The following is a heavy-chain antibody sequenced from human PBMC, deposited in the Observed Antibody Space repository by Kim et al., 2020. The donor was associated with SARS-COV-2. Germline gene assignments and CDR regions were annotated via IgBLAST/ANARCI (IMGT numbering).Heavy chain of an antibody. CDR1: GFTFSSYG. CDR3: ARESVNYDSSGYSAGFDY. CDR2: IWYDGSNK. J-gene: IGHJ4*02. V-gene: IGHV3-33*01. Sequence: GGSLRLSCAASGFTFSSYGMHWVRQAPGKGLEWVAVIWYDGSNKYYADSAKGRFTISRDNSKNTLYLQMNSLRAEDTAVYYCARESVNYDSSGYSAGFDYWGQGSLVTVSS. D-gene: IGHD3-22*01.